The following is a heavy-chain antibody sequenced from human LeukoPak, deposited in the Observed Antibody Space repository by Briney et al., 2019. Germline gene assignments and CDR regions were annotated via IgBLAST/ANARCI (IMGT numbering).Heavy chain of an antibody. V-gene: IGHV4-4*07. CDR1: GGSISSYY. Sequence: SETLSLTCTVSGGSISSYYWNWIRQPAGKGLEWIGRFYNSGRTNFNPSLKSRVTISADTSKNQFSLQLRSVTAADTAVYYCARGDLKSDWFDPWGQGTLVIVST. CDR3: ARGDLKSDWFDP. J-gene: IGHJ5*02. CDR2: FYNSGRT. D-gene: IGHD3-3*01.